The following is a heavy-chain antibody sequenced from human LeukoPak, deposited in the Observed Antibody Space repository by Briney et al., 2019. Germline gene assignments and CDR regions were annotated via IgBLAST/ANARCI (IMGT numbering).Heavy chain of an antibody. D-gene: IGHD6-19*01. CDR3: ARVREIAVAGTAGY. CDR1: GYTFTGYC. Sequence: ASVKVSCKASGYTFTGYCMHWVRQAPGQGLEWMGWINPNSGGTNYAQKFQGRVTMTRDTSISTAYMELSRLRSDDTAVYYCARVREIAVAGTAGYWGQGTLVTVSS. J-gene: IGHJ4*02. CDR2: INPNSGGT. V-gene: IGHV1-2*02.